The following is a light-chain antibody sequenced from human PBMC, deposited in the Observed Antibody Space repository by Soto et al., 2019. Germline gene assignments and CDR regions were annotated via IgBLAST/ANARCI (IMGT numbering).Light chain of an antibody. V-gene: IGKV1-27*01. Sequence: DIQMTQSPSSLSASVGDRVTITCRASQGISDYLAWYQQKPGKVPKLLIFAASTLQLGVPSRFRGSGSGTDFTLTISSLQPEDVATYYCQKYYSAPLTVGGGNKVEIK. CDR3: QKYYSAPLT. CDR2: AAS. J-gene: IGKJ4*01. CDR1: QGISDY.